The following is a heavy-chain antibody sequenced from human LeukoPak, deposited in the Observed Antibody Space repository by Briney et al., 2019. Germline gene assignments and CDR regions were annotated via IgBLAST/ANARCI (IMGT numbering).Heavy chain of an antibody. CDR3: AKGSGYSSGWHYWYFDL. CDR2: LTDSGGTT. Sequence: GGSLRLSCVASGFTFSSYAMGWVRQAPGKRPEWVSSLTDSGGTTYYVDSVKGRFTISRDNSKNTLYLQMNSLRAEDTAVYYCAKGSGYSSGWHYWYFDLWGRGTLVTVSS. J-gene: IGHJ2*01. V-gene: IGHV3-23*01. D-gene: IGHD6-19*01. CDR1: GFTFSSYA.